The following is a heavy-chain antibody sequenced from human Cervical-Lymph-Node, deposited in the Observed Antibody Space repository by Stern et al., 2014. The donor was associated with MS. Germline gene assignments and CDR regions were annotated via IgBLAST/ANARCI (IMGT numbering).Heavy chain of an antibody. Sequence: EDQLVESGGGLLQPGWSLRLSCEASGFPVGASYMNWVRQAPGKGLEWVSRIHTVGTTHYADSVKGRFTISRANAKNALYLQMDRLTVEDTAVYYCAREIAGRRFEDWGRGTLVAVSP. V-gene: IGHV3-66*01. D-gene: IGHD6-6*01. J-gene: IGHJ4*02. CDR2: IHTVGTT. CDR3: AREIAGRRFED. CDR1: GFPVGASY.